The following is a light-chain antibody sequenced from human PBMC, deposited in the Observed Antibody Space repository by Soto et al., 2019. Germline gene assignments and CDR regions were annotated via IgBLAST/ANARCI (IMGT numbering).Light chain of an antibody. CDR1: QSISSW. J-gene: IGKJ1*01. Sequence: DIQLTQSPSTLAASVGDRVTITCRASQSISSWLAWYQQKPGKAPKFLIYKTSNLESGVPSRFSGSGSGTEFTLTISSLQPDHFATYYCQYYNNYCWTFGQGTMVEIK. CDR2: KTS. CDR3: QYYNNYCWT. V-gene: IGKV1-5*03.